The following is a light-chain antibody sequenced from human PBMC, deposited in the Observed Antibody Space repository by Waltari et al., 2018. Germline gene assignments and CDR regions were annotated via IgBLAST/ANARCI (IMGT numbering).Light chain of an antibody. J-gene: IGKJ1*01. CDR2: GAA. CDR3: QQYNSWPRT. V-gene: IGKV3-15*01. CDR1: QSISNN. Sequence: EVVMTQSTATLSVSTGGRATRSCRARQSISNNLAWYQQKPGQAPRLHIYGAATMATGIPARFGGSGSGTEFTLTISSMQSEDFAVYYCQQYNSWPRTFGRGTKVEI.